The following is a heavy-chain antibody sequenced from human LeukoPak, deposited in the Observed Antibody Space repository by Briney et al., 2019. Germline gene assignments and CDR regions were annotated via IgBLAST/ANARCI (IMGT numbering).Heavy chain of an antibody. J-gene: IGHJ4*02. CDR3: AREDSGGNSFDY. Sequence: PGGSLRLSCAASGFTLSDYYVSWIRQAPGKGLEWVAFISNSGFTTYYADSVKGRFTVSRDNAKDSVSPQMSSLRAEDTARYYCAREDSGGNSFDYWGQGAQVTVS. CDR2: ISNSGFTT. D-gene: IGHD4/OR15-4a*01. V-gene: IGHV3-11*01. CDR1: GFTLSDYY.